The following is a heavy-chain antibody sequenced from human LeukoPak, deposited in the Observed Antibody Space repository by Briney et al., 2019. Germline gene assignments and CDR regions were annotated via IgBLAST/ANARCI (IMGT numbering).Heavy chain of an antibody. Sequence: SETLSLTCTVSGGSISSGGYYWSWIRQHPGKGLEWIGYIYYSGSTYYNPSLKSRVTISVDTSKNQFSLKLSSVTAADTAVYYCARYELSIAARPGSFDYWGQGTLVTVSS. V-gene: IGHV4-31*03. CDR3: ARYELSIAARPGSFDY. CDR1: GGSISSGGYY. J-gene: IGHJ4*02. D-gene: IGHD6-6*01. CDR2: IYYSGST.